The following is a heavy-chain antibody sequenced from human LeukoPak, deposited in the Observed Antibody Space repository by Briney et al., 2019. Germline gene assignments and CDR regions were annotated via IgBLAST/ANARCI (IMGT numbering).Heavy chain of an antibody. Sequence: ASVKVSCKAFGYTLTSYDINWVRQATGQGLEWMGWMNPNSGNTGYAQKFQGRVTMTRNTSISTAYMELSSLRSEDTAVYYCARGGDIVVVVAATSLWFDPWGQGTLVTVSS. J-gene: IGHJ5*02. D-gene: IGHD2-15*01. CDR2: MNPNSGNT. CDR3: ARGGDIVVVVAATSLWFDP. V-gene: IGHV1-8*01. CDR1: GYTLTSYD.